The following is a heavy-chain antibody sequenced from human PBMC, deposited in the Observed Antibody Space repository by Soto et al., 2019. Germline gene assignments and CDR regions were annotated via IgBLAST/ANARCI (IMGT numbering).Heavy chain of an antibody. D-gene: IGHD4-17*01. CDR2: ISYDGSNK. CDR3: AKDLDYGDYPNWFDP. Sequence: QVQLVESGGGVVQPGRSLRLSCAASGFTFSSYGMHWVRQAPGKGLEWVAVISYDGSNKYYADSVKGRFTISRDNSKNTLYLQMNSLRAEETAVYYCAKDLDYGDYPNWFDPWGQGTLVTVSS. CDR1: GFTFSSYG. J-gene: IGHJ5*02. V-gene: IGHV3-30*18.